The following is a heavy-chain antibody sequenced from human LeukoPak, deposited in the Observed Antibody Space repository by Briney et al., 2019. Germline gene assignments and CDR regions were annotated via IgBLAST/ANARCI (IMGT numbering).Heavy chain of an antibody. CDR2: NDYSGST. CDR3: ARGATFRGTYYMNV. V-gene: IGHV4-59*11. J-gene: IGHJ6*03. CDR1: GGPISTHY. Sequence: KPSETLSLTCIVSGGPISTHYWSWSRQPPGKGLEWSGYNDYSGSTNYNPSLKSRVTISVDTSKNQFSLKLSSVTAADTAVYYCARGATFRGTYYMNVWGKGTTVTVSS. D-gene: IGHD3-10*01.